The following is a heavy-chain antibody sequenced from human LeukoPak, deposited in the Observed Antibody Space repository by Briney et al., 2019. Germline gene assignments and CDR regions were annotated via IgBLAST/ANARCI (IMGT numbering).Heavy chain of an antibody. Sequence: PSETLSLTCTVSGGSISSSSYYWGWIRQPPGKGLEWIGSIYYSGSTYYNPSLKSRVTISVDTSKNQFSLKLSSVTAADTAVYYCARTIYDSSGYYWVASGNPFDYWGQGTLVTVSS. CDR3: ARTIYDSSGYYWVASGNPFDY. V-gene: IGHV4-39*07. CDR2: IYYSGST. J-gene: IGHJ4*02. D-gene: IGHD3-22*01. CDR1: GGSISSSSYY.